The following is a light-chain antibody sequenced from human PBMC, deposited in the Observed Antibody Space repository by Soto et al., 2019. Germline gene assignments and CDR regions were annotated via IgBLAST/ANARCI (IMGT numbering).Light chain of an antibody. CDR1: QDISNH. CDR2: DAS. V-gene: IGKV1-33*01. J-gene: IGKJ4*01. CDR3: QQYVHKIT. Sequence: DIQMTQSRSSLSASVGDRVTITCQARQDISNHLHRYQQKPWKAPELLIHDASNLETGVPSRFSGSGSGADFTFTISSLQPNDIATYYCQQYVHKITFGGGTKVEIK.